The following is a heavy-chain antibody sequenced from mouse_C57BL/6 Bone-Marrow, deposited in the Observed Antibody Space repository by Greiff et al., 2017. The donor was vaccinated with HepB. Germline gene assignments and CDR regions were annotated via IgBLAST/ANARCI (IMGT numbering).Heavy chain of an antibody. CDR1: GFTFSNYW. CDR3: TGPINWDRSGY. J-gene: IGHJ3*01. CDR2: IRLKSDNYAT. D-gene: IGHD4-1*01. V-gene: IGHV6-3*01. Sequence: EVMLVESGGGLVQPGGSMKLSCVASGFTFSNYWMNWVRQSPEKGLEWVAQIRLKSDNYATHYAESVKGRFTISRDDSKSSVYLQMNNLRAEDTGIYYCTGPINWDRSGYWGQGTLVTVSA.